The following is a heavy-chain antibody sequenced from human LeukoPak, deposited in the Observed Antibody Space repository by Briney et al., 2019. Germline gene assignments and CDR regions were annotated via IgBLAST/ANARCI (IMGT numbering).Heavy chain of an antibody. CDR1: GGSFSGYY. CDR3: AREQSIAARRTRYFDL. CDR2: INHSGST. J-gene: IGHJ2*01. Sequence: SETLSLTCAVYGGSFSGYYWSWIRQPPGKGLEWIGEINHSGSTNYNPSLKSRATISVDTSKNQFSLKLSSVTAADTAVYYCAREQSIAARRTRYFDLWGRGTLVTVSS. D-gene: IGHD6-6*01. V-gene: IGHV4-34*01.